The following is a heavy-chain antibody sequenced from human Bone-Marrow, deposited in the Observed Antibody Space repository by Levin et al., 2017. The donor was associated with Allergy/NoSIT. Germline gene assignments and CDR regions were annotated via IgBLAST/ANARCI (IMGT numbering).Heavy chain of an antibody. Sequence: SQTLSLTCAVYGGSFSGYYWSWIRQPPGKGLEWIGEINHSGSTNYNPSLKSRVTISVDTSKNQFSLKLSSVTAADTAVYYCATHLSSGIAAQLYWYFDLWGRGTLVTVSS. CDR1: GGSFSGYY. V-gene: IGHV4-34*01. D-gene: IGHD6-6*01. CDR2: INHSGST. CDR3: ATHLSSGIAAQLYWYFDL. J-gene: IGHJ2*01.